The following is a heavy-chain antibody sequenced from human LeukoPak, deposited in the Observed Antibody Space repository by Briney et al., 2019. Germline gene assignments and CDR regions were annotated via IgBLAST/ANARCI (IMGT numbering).Heavy chain of an antibody. Sequence: ASVKVSYKASGYTFTTYGISWVRQAPGQGLEWMGWISTYNTNSNYAQKLQGRVTMTTDTSASTAYMELRSLRSDDTAVYYCARTTVTTYYFDYWGQGTLVTVSS. CDR3: ARTTVTTYYFDY. V-gene: IGHV1-18*01. CDR2: ISTYNTNS. CDR1: GYTFTTYG. D-gene: IGHD4-17*01. J-gene: IGHJ4*02.